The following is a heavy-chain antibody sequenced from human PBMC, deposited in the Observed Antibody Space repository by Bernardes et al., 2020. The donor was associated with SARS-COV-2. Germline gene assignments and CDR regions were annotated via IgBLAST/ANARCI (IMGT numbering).Heavy chain of an antibody. V-gene: IGHV4-34*01. CDR3: ARAVWGIWHFER. CDR2: INYSGTT. Sequence: SETLSLTCAVYGGSLSGYYWNWIRQPPGKGLEWIGEINYSGTTNYNPSLKGRVTISVDTSKNQFSLKLNSVTAADTAVYYCARAVWGIWHFERWGRGNLVTVSS. J-gene: IGHJ2*01. D-gene: IGHD3-16*01. CDR1: GGSLSGYY.